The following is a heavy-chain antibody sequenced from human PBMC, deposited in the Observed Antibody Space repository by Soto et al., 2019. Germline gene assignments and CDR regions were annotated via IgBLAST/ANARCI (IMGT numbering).Heavy chain of an antibody. V-gene: IGHV1-69*01. CDR1: GGTFSSYA. J-gene: IGHJ6*02. Sequence: VSCKASGGTFSSYAISWVRQAPGQGLEWMGGIIPIFGTANYAQKFQGRVTITADESTSTAYMELSSLRSEDTAVYYCARGAASPVGTVIQLWLRGDYYGMDVWGQGTTVTVSS. CDR3: ARGAASPVGTVIQLWLRGDYYGMDV. CDR2: IIPIFGTA. D-gene: IGHD5-18*01.